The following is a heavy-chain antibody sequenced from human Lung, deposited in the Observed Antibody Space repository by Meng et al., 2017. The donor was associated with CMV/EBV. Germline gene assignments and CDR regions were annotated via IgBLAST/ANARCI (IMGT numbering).Heavy chain of an antibody. J-gene: IGHJ4*02. CDR1: GDIVSSNSAA. Sequence: VQLQQSGSGLVKPSQTLSLTCAIFGDIVSSNSAAWHWIRQSPSRGLEWLGRTYYRSKWYHEYAVSVKSRITISPDTPKNQFSLQLNSMTPEDTAVYYCARGINGGCGDWGQGTLVTVSS. CDR2: TYYRSKWYH. CDR3: ARGINGGCGD. D-gene: IGHD4-23*01. V-gene: IGHV6-1*01.